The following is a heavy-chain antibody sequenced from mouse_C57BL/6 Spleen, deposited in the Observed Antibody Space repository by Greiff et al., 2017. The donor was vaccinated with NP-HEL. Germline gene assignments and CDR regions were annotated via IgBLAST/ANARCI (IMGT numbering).Heavy chain of an antibody. CDR1: GFSLTSYG. Sequence: QVQLQQSGPGLVQPSQSLSITCTVSGFSLTSYGVHWVRQSPGKGLEWLGVIWRGGSTDYNAAFMSRLSITKDNSKSQVFFKMNSLQADDTAIYYGAKNTYGSSYDFDYWGQGTTLTVSS. J-gene: IGHJ2*01. CDR3: AKNTYGSSYDFDY. CDR2: IWRGGST. V-gene: IGHV2-5*01. D-gene: IGHD1-1*01.